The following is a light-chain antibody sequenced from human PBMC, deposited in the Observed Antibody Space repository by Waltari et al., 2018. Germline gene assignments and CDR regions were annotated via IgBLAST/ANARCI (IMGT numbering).Light chain of an antibody. Sequence: DLQMTHSPATLTAPVGDRDTITCLASQSIGSWLAWYQQKPGKAPDLLIYKASSLESGVPSRFSGSGSGTEFTLTINSLQPNDFATYYCQQYNNYPVTFGQGTKLEIK. V-gene: IGKV1-5*03. CDR1: QSIGSW. CDR2: KAS. CDR3: QQYNNYPVT. J-gene: IGKJ2*01.